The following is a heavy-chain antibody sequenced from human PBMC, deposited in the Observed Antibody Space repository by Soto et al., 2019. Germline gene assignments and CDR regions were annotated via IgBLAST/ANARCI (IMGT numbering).Heavy chain of an antibody. CDR1: GDTFSNYP. V-gene: IGHV1-69*06. CDR2: IIPFYDKP. Sequence: QVELVQSGIEVKNPGSSVKVSCKASGDTFSNYPINWVRQAPGQGLEWMGGIIPFYDKPNYAENFLGRVTISADKFTATAYLEVSSLRSEDTAVYFCARSYRELFFYAMDVWGRGTPVIVSS. D-gene: IGHD3-10*01. J-gene: IGHJ6*02. CDR3: ARSYRELFFYAMDV.